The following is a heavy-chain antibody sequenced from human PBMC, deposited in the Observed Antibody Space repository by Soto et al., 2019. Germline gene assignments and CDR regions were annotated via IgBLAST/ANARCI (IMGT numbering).Heavy chain of an antibody. CDR3: AKTANGWFSAFDI. CDR2: ISGSGGTT. CDR1: GFTFSSYA. D-gene: IGHD6-19*01. V-gene: IGHV3-23*01. J-gene: IGHJ3*02. Sequence: EVQLLESGGGLVQPGGSLRLSCAASGFTFSSYAMSWVRQAPGKGLVWVSAISGSGGTTYYADSVKGRFTFSRDNSKNTLYLQMNSPRAEDTAVYYCAKTANGWFSAFDIWGQGTMVTVSS.